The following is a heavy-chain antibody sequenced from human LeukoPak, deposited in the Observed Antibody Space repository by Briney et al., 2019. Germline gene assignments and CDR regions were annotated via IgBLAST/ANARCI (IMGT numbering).Heavy chain of an antibody. CDR3: ARDRVTRPSDAFDI. CDR2: ISSSSSYI. D-gene: IGHD4-11*01. J-gene: IGHJ3*02. V-gene: IGHV3-21*01. Sequence: KPGESLKISCAASGFTFSSYSMNWVRQAPGKGLEWVSSISSSSSYIYYADSVKGRFTISRDNAKNSLYLQMNSLRAEDTAVYYCARDRVTRPSDAFDIWGQGTMVTVSS. CDR1: GFTFSSYS.